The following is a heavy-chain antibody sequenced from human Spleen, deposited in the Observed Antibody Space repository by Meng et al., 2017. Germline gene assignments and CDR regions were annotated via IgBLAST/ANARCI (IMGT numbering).Heavy chain of an antibody. CDR1: GGSVRSSSYY. V-gene: IGHV4-61*01. J-gene: IGHJ4*02. D-gene: IGHD1-1*01. CDR3: AREEAKQLGFDC. CDR2: VYYSGST. Sequence: PLQESGPGLVRPSETLSLTCTVSGGSVRSSSYYWSWIRQPPGKGLEWIGYVYYSGSTNYNPSLKSRVTISLDTSKNQFSLKLNSVTAADAALYYCAREEAKQLGFDCWGQGTLVTVSS.